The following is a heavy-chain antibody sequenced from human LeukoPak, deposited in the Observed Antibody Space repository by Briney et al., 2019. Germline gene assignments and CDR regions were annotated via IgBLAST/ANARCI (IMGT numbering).Heavy chain of an antibody. CDR2: IYYSGST. CDR3: ARITCTNGVCYNWFDP. D-gene: IGHD2-8*01. V-gene: IGHV4-59*01. Sequence: SETLSLTCTVSGGSISSYYWSWIRQPPGKGLEWIGYIYYSGSTNYNPSLKSRVTISVDTSKNQFSLKLSSVTAADTAVYYCARITCTNGVCYNWFDPWGQGTLVTVSS. CDR1: GGSISSYY. J-gene: IGHJ5*02.